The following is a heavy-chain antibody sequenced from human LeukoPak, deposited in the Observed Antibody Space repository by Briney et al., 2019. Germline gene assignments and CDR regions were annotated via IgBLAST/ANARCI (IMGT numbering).Heavy chain of an antibody. Sequence: SETLSLTCTVSGGSISSYYWSWIRQPPGKGLEWIGYIYYSGSTNYNPSLKSRVTISVDTSKNQFSLKLSSVTAADTAVYYCARGPRRADEQWLVTEYYFDYWGQGTLVTVSS. J-gene: IGHJ4*02. CDR1: GGSISSYY. CDR3: ARGPRRADEQWLVTEYYFDY. D-gene: IGHD6-19*01. V-gene: IGHV4-59*01. CDR2: IYYSGST.